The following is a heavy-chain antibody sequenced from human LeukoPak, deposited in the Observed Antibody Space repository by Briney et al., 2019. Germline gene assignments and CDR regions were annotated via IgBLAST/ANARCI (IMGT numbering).Heavy chain of an antibody. J-gene: IGHJ5*02. CDR2: IRYDGSNK. Sequence: GGSLRLSCAASGFTFSSYGMHWVRQAPGKGLEWVAFIRYDGSNKYYADSVKGRFTISRDNSKNTLYLQMNSLRAEDTAVYYCAKEGYYYGSGSLLGGPYNWFDPWGQGTLVTVSS. CDR3: AKEGYYYGSGSLLGGPYNWFDP. D-gene: IGHD3-10*01. V-gene: IGHV3-30*02. CDR1: GFTFSSYG.